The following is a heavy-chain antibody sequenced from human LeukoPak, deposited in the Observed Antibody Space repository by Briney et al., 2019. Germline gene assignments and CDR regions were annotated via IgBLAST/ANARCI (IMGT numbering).Heavy chain of an antibody. CDR1: GFTFSSYT. D-gene: IGHD2-2*01. CDR3: ARSPDVVLVPAAGGAYYYYYMDV. Sequence: GSLRLSCSISGFTFSSYTMNWVRPAPGKGLEWVSVINSRSNYIYYVDSVKGRFTVSRDNAKNSLYLQMNSLRAEDTAVYYCARSPDVVLVPAAGGAYYYYYMDVWGKGTTVSVSS. V-gene: IGHV3-21*01. J-gene: IGHJ6*03. CDR2: INSRSNYI.